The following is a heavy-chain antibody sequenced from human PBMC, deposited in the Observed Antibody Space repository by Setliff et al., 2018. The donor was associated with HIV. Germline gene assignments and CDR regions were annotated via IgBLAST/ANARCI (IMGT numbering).Heavy chain of an antibody. D-gene: IGHD5-18*01. CDR2: SYTSGST. V-gene: IGHV4-59*01. Sequence: SETLSLTCTVSGGSISSYYWSWIRQPPGKGLEWIGYSYTSGSTNYNPSLKSRVTISVDTSKNQFSLKLSSVTAADTAVYYCARGSRGYSYAYYYYYMDVWGKGTTVTVSS. CDR3: ARGSRGYSYAYYYYYMDV. CDR1: GGSISSYY. J-gene: IGHJ6*03.